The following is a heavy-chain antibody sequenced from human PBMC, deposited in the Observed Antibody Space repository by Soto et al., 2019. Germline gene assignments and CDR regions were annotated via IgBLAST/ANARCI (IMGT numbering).Heavy chain of an antibody. CDR3: AKDFYSTSYSTSSFSAFDF. CDR1: GFSFSTNA. Sequence: EVQLLESGGGLVQPGGSLRLSCAASGFSFSTNAMRWVRQAPGKGLAWVSGISASGGNTYYADSVKGRFTISRDNSKNTLYLQMNSLRAGDTAVYYCAKDFYSTSYSTSSFSAFDFWGQGTVVTVSS. D-gene: IGHD6-6*01. V-gene: IGHV3-23*01. CDR2: ISASGGNT. J-gene: IGHJ3*01.